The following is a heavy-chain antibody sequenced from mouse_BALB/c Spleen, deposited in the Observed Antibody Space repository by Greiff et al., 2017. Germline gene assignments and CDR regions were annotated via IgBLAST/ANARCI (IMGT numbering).Heavy chain of an antibody. J-gene: IGHJ2*01. CDR3: ARGGFDY. CDR1: GFTFSSYG. CDR2: INSNGGST. Sequence: DVMLVESGGGLVQPGGSLKLSCAASGFTFSSYGMSWVRQTPDKRLELVATINSNGGSTYYPDSVKGRFTISRDNAKNTLYLQMSSLKSEDTAMYYCARGGFDYWGQGTTLTVSS. V-gene: IGHV5-6-3*01.